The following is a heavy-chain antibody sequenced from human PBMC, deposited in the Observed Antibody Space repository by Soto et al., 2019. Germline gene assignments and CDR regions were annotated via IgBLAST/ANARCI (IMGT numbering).Heavy chain of an antibody. J-gene: IGHJ4*02. CDR2: ISGSGNTV. V-gene: IGHV3-48*03. D-gene: IGHD2-15*01. CDR1: GFTFNTYE. Sequence: GESLKISCAASGFTFNTYEMHWVRQAPGKGLEWLSYISGSGNTVYYADSLKGRFTISRDNAMNSLYLQMKGLRAEDTAIYYCVRERNCKRDPSCLDKRFDYWGQGTLVTVSS. CDR3: VRERNCKRDPSCLDKRFDY.